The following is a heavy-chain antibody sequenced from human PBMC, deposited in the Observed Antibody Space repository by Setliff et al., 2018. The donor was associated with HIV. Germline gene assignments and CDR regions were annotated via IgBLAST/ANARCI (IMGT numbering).Heavy chain of an antibody. V-gene: IGHV1-46*01. CDR1: GSTFTNYF. J-gene: IGHJ4*02. CDR2: VNPSDDST. D-gene: IGHD4-4*01. Sequence: ASVKVSCKSSGSTFTNYFIHWVRQAPGQGLEWMEIVNPSDDSTSNAQKFQGRVTMTRDTSTSTVYTGVSSLRSEDTAVYFCARTSSALTTRGEYYFDYWGQGTLFTVSS. CDR3: ARTSSALTTRGEYYFDY.